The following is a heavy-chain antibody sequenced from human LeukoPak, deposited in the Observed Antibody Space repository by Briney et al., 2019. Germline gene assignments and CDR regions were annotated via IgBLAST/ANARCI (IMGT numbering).Heavy chain of an antibody. V-gene: IGHV3-23*01. CDR2: ISGRGDNT. D-gene: IGHD3-22*01. CDR3: AKGSYYDSSGSFYFDY. Sequence: GGSLRLPCAASGFTFSSYAMSWVRQAPGKGLEWVSGISGRGDNTYYADSVKGRFTISRDNSKNTLYVQVNSLGTEDTAAYYCAKGSYYDSSGSFYFDYWGQGTLVTVSS. CDR1: GFTFSSYA. J-gene: IGHJ4*02.